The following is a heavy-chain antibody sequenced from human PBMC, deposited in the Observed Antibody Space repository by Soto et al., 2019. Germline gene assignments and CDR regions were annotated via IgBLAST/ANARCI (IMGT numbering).Heavy chain of an antibody. D-gene: IGHD3-3*01. J-gene: IGHJ4*02. V-gene: IGHV3-33*01. CDR1: GFTFSSYG. CDR2: IWYDGSNK. Sequence: QVQLVESGGGVVQPGRSLRLSCAASGFTFSSYGMHWVRQAPGKGLEWVAVIWYDGSNKYYADSVKGRFTISRDNSKNTLYLQMNSLRAEDTAVYYCARDLMPGSGYYWSPLDYWGQGTLVTVSS. CDR3: ARDLMPGSGYYWSPLDY.